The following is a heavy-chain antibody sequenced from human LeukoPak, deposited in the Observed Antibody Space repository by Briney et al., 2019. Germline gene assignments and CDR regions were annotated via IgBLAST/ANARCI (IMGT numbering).Heavy chain of an antibody. CDR1: GFTFDDYA. V-gene: IGHV3-9*01. CDR2: ISWNSGSI. Sequence: PGGSLRLSCAASGFTFDDYAMHWVRQAPGKGLEWVSGISWNSGSIGYADSVKGRFTISRDNAKNSLYLQMNSLRAEDTALYYCAKDMSSSGENWFEPWGQGTLVTVSS. J-gene: IGHJ5*02. D-gene: IGHD6-6*01. CDR3: AKDMSSSGENWFEP.